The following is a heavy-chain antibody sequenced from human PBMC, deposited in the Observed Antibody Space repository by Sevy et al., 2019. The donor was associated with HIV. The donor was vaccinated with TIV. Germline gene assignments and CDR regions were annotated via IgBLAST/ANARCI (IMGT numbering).Heavy chain of an antibody. CDR2: IYYSGST. V-gene: IGHV4-39*01. CDR3: ARSYYYDSNGPYYFDY. J-gene: IGHJ4*02. Sequence: SETLSLTCTVSGGSISSSSFYWGWIRQPPGKGLEWIGSIYYSGSTHYNPSLKSRVTISVDTSKNQFSLKVRSVTAADTAVYFCARSYYYDSNGPYYFDYWGQGTLVTVSS. D-gene: IGHD3-22*01. CDR1: GGSISSSSFY.